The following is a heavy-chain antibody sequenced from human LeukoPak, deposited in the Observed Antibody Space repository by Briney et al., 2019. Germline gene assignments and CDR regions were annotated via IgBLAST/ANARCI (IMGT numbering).Heavy chain of an antibody. CDR3: ARGTPSYGDILTGYYNPQYYFDY. CDR2: IYHSGST. J-gene: IGHJ4*02. CDR1: GYSISSGYY. Sequence: SETLSLTCTVSGYSISSGYYWGWIRQPPGKGLEWIGSIYHSGSTYYNPSLKSRVTISVDTSKNQFSLKLSSVTAADTAVYYCARGTPSYGDILTGYYNPQYYFDYWGQGTLVTVSS. D-gene: IGHD3-9*01. V-gene: IGHV4-38-2*02.